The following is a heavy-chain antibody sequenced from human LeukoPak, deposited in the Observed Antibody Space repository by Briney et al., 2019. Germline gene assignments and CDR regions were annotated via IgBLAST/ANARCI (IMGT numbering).Heavy chain of an antibody. CDR1: GFTFSSYS. D-gene: IGHD4-11*01. CDR3: AREDHSKYEY. J-gene: IGHJ4*02. CDR2: ISSSSSYI. Sequence: PGGSLRLSCAASGFTFSSYSMNWVRQAPGKGLEWVSSISSSSSYIYYADSVKGRFTISKDNAKNSLYLQMNSLRAEDTAVYYCAREDHSKYEYWGQGTLVTVSS. V-gene: IGHV3-21*01.